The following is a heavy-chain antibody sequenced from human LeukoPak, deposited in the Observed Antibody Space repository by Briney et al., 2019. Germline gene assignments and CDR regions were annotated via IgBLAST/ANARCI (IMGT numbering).Heavy chain of an antibody. V-gene: IGHV5-51*01. CDR1: GYSFTSYS. J-gene: IGHJ4*02. D-gene: IGHD2-21*02. CDR2: IYPGDSDT. CDR3: ARSCPGGGCYPDY. Sequence: GESLKISCKGSGYSFTSYSSGWVRQMPGKGLGWMGIIYPGDSDTRYSPSFQGQVTISADKSSSTAYLQWSSLKASDTAMYYCARSCPGGGCYPDYWGQGTLVTVSS.